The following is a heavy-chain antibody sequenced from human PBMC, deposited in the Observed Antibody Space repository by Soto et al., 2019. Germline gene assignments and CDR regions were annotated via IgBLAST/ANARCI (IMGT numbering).Heavy chain of an antibody. CDR3: ARESRVVVAATRPFDY. CDR2: IWYDGSNK. CDR1: GFTFSSYG. V-gene: IGHV3-33*01. J-gene: IGHJ4*02. Sequence: PGGSLRLSCAASGFTFSSYGMHWVRQAPGKGLEWVAVIWYDGSNKYYADSVKGRFTISRDNSKNTLYLQMNSLRAEDTAVYYCARESRVVVAATRPFDYWGQGTLVTVSS. D-gene: IGHD2-15*01.